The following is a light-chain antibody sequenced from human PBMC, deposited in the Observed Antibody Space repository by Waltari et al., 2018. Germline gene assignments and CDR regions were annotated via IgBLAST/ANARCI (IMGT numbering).Light chain of an antibody. Sequence: DIQMTQSPSSLSASVGDRVTITCRASQSISSYLNWYQQKPGKAPQLLIYAASSLQSGVPSRFSGSGAGTEFALTISSLQPEDFATYYCQQSSTFGPGTKVDIK. V-gene: IGKV1-39*01. J-gene: IGKJ3*01. CDR1: QSISSY. CDR2: AAS. CDR3: QQSST.